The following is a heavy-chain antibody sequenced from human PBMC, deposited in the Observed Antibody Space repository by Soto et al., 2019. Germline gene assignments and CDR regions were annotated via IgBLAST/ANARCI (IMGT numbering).Heavy chain of an antibody. Sequence: QVQLQESGPGLVKPSQTLSLTCTVSGGSISSGDYYWSWIRQPPGKGLEWIGYIYYSGSTYYNPSLKSRVTISVDTSKNQLSLRLSSVTAADTAVYYCARVLRFLEGYYGMDVWGQGTTVTVSS. CDR1: GGSISSGDYY. V-gene: IGHV4-30-4*01. CDR3: ARVLRFLEGYYGMDV. J-gene: IGHJ6*02. CDR2: IYYSGST. D-gene: IGHD3-3*01.